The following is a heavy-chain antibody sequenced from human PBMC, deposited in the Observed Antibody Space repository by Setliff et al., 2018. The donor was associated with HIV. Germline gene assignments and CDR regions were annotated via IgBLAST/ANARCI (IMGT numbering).Heavy chain of an antibody. V-gene: IGHV1-3*01. CDR3: ARVGRSVTGP. Sequence: ASVKVSCKASGYTFTSYAIHWVRQAPGQRLEWMGWITVGDGNTNYSQRFQGRVTITADRSTNTVYMELSSLRSDDTAVYYCARVGRSVTGPWGQGTLVTVSS. J-gene: IGHJ5*02. D-gene: IGHD6-19*01. CDR2: ITVGDGNT. CDR1: GYTFTSYA.